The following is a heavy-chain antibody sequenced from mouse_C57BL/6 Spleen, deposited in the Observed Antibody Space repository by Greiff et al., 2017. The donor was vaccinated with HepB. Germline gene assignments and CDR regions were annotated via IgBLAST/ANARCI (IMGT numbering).Heavy chain of an antibody. CDR3: ARENYGSSYDAMDY. CDR1: GYSFTDYN. CDR2: INPNYGTT. V-gene: IGHV1-39*01. J-gene: IGHJ4*01. Sequence: VQLKESGPELVKPGASVKISCKASGYSFTDYNMNWVKQSNGKSLEWIGVINPNYGTTSYNQKFKGKATLTADQSSSTAYMQLNSLTSEDSAVYYCARENYGSSYDAMDYWGQGTSVTVSS. D-gene: IGHD1-1*01.